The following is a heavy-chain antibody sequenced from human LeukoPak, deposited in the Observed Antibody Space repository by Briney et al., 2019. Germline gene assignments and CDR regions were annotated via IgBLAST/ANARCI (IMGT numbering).Heavy chain of an antibody. V-gene: IGHV3-7*03. Sequence: PGRSLRLSCAASGFTFSSYWMSWVRQAPGKGLEWVAIIKQDGSEKYYVDSVKGRFTISRDNAKNSLYLQMNSLRAEDTAVYYCARGGSYLSAFDIWGQGTMVTVSS. CDR2: IKQDGSEK. CDR1: GFTFSSYW. CDR3: ARGGSYLSAFDI. J-gene: IGHJ3*02. D-gene: IGHD1-26*01.